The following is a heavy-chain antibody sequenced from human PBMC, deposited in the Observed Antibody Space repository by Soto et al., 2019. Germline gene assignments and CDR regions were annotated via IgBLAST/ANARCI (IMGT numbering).Heavy chain of an antibody. V-gene: IGHV4-39*02. CDR2: IYYTGGT. J-gene: IGHJ1*01. Sequence: SETLSLTCTVSGDSISTRSNYWAWIRQPPGKGMEWIGSIYYTGGTYYNPSLKSRVTLFLDTSKNQFSLNLSFVTAADTAVYYCAREGPPIRAHNPPEYFQHWGQGTPVTVSS. CDR3: AREGPPIRAHNPPEYFQH. CDR1: GDSISTRSNY.